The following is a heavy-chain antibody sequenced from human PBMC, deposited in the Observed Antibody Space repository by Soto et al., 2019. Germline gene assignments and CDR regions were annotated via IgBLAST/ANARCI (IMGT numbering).Heavy chain of an antibody. D-gene: IGHD6-19*01. Sequence: GESLKISCKGSGYSFAGYWITWVRQKPGKGLEWMGRIDPSDSQTNYSPSFQGHVTISADKSISTAYLQWSSLKASDTAMYYCASPIIAVAGYYYYGMDVWGQGTTVTVSS. CDR3: ASPIIAVAGYYYYGMDV. V-gene: IGHV5-10-1*01. CDR2: IDPSDSQT. CDR1: GYSFAGYW. J-gene: IGHJ6*02.